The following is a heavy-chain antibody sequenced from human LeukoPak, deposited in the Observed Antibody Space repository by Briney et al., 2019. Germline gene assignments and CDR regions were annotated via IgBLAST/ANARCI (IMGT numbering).Heavy chain of an antibody. J-gene: IGHJ2*01. V-gene: IGHV4-59*01. CDR1: GGSLSGYY. D-gene: IGHD3-22*01. CDR3: ARGEPTYYSDSSGYWYFDL. CDR2: IYYSGGA. Sequence: PSETLSLTCTVPGGSLSGYYWSSIRQPPRKGLWWVGYIYYSGGANYNPSLKSRVTISVDTSKNQVSLKVRSVTAADTGVYYCARGEPTYYSDSSGYWYFDLWGRGTLVTVSS.